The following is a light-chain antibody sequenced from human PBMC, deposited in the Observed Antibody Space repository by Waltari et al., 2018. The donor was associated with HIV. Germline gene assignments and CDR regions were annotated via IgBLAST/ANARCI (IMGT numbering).Light chain of an antibody. V-gene: IGLV2-14*02. CDR1: SSDVGSYNL. CDR3: SSYTTSSTFHVV. CDR2: DVT. Sequence: QSALTQPPSASGSPGQSVTISCTGTSSDVGSYNLVSWYQQHPGKAPKLMIYDVTNRPSGVSNRFSGSKSGNTASLTISGLQAEDEADYYCSSYTTSSTFHVVFGGGTKLTVL. J-gene: IGLJ2*01.